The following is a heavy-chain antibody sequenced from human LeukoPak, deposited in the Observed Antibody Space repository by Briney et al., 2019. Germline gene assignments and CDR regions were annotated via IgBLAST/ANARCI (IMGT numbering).Heavy chain of an antibody. Sequence: SETLSLTCTVSGGSISSGSYYWSWIRQPAGKGLEWIGRIYTSGSTNYNPSLKSRVTISVDTSKNQFSLKLSSVTAADTAVYYCARDRVGTASLDYWGQGTLVTVSS. V-gene: IGHV4-61*02. J-gene: IGHJ4*02. CDR1: GGSISSGSYY. CDR3: ARDRVGTASLDY. CDR2: IYTSGST. D-gene: IGHD5-18*01.